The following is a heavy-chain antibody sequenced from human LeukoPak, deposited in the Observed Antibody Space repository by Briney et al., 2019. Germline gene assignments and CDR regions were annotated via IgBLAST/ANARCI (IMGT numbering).Heavy chain of an antibody. Sequence: PGGSLRLSCSASGFTFSSYAMHWVRQAPGKGLEYVSAISSNGGSTYYADSVKGRFTISRDNSKNTLYLQMSSLRAEDTAVYYCVSCYYGSGSFYYYGMDVWGKGTTVTVSS. V-gene: IGHV3-64D*06. CDR1: GFTFSSYA. J-gene: IGHJ6*04. CDR2: ISSNGGST. CDR3: VSCYYGSGSFYYYGMDV. D-gene: IGHD3-10*01.